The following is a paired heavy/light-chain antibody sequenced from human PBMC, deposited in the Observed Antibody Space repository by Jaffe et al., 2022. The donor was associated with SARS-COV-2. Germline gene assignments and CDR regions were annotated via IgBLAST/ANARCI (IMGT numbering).Heavy chain of an antibody. V-gene: IGHV4-39*01. J-gene: IGHJ4*02. CDR3: ARHGPVFYFSSGSFDY. CDR2: ISYSGIT. CDR1: GDSISNNKYY. D-gene: IGHD3-10*01. Sequence: QLQLQESGPGLVKPSETLSLTCTFSGDSISNNKYYWGWIRQPPGKGLEWIGTISYSGITYYNPSLKTRVTISVDTSKKQFSLRLSSVTAAETAVYYCARHGPVFYFSSGSFDYWGQGTLVTVSS.
Light chain of an antibody. CDR3: SSYAGSYNVL. V-gene: IGLV2-8*01. Sequence: QSALTQPPSASGSPGQSVTISCTGTSRDVGTYNYVSWYQQPPGKAPKLMVFEVSKRPSGVPDRFSGSKSDNTASLTVSGLQTEDEADYYCSSYAGSYNVLFGGGTKLTVV. CDR2: EVS. J-gene: IGLJ2*01. CDR1: SRDVGTYNY.